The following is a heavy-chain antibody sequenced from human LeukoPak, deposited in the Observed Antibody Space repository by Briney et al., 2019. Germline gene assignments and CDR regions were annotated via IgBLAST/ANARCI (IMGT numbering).Heavy chain of an antibody. CDR1: GGSFGLYY. V-gene: IGHV4-34*01. J-gene: IGHJ4*03. D-gene: IGHD1-1*01. Sequence: SETLSLTCAVYGGSFGLYYWSWIRQSPGKGLEWIAEIDHRGDTNYNPSVKSRVTISVDTSKNQFSLKVRSLSAADTAVYYCARGPTISETGYFDFWGQGTLVTVSS. CDR2: IDHRGDT. CDR3: ARGPTISETGYFDF.